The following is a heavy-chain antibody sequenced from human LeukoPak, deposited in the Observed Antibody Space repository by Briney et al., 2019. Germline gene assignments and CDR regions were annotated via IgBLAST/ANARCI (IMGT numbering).Heavy chain of an antibody. CDR1: GGSISSYY. V-gene: IGHV4-59*08. CDR2: IYYSGST. Sequence: SETLSLTCTVSGGSISSYYWSWIRQPPGKGLEWIGYIYYSGSTNYNPSLKSRVTISVDTSKNQFSLKLSSVTAADTAVYYCAKYLGDFWSGYYYYDYWGQGTLVTVSS. CDR3: AKYLGDFWSGYYYYDY. J-gene: IGHJ4*02. D-gene: IGHD3-3*01.